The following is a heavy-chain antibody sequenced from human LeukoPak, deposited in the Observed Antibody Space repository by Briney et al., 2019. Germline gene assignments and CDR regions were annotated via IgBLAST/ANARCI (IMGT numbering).Heavy chain of an antibody. D-gene: IGHD3-22*01. Sequence: GGSLRLSCAASGFTVSSTYMSWVRQAPGKGLEWVSGISWNSGSIGYADSVKGRFTISRDNAKNSLYLQMNSLRAEDTALYYCAKDIRPYYYDSSGYYWAFDIWGQGTMVTVSS. J-gene: IGHJ3*02. CDR2: ISWNSGSI. CDR1: GFTVSSTY. V-gene: IGHV3-9*01. CDR3: AKDIRPYYYDSSGYYWAFDI.